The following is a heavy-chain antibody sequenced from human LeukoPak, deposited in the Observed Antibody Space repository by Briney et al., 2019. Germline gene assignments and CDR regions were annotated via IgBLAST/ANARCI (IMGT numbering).Heavy chain of an antibody. V-gene: IGHV3-21*01. CDR2: ISSSSSYI. D-gene: IGHD2-2*01. CDR3: ARDSRNQLLSQFDY. J-gene: IGHJ4*02. Sequence: GGSLRLSCASSGFTFSSYSMNWVRQAPGKGLECVSSISSSSSYIYYADSVKGRFTISRDNAKNSLYLQMNSLRAEDTAVYYCARDSRNQLLSQFDYWGQGTLVTVSS. CDR1: GFTFSSYS.